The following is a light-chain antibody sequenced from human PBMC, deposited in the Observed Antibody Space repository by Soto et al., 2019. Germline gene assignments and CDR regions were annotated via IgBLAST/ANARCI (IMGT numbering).Light chain of an antibody. V-gene: IGLV2-23*01. Sequence: QSALAQPASVSGSPGQSITISCTGTSSDVAAYNSVSWYQQHPHRAPQVIIYKGTQRPSGVSNRFSGSTSGNAASLTISALPADHEADYFCCSSTPESTYVFGTGTKVTVL. J-gene: IGLJ1*01. CDR3: CSSTPESTYV. CDR2: KGT. CDR1: SSDVAAYNS.